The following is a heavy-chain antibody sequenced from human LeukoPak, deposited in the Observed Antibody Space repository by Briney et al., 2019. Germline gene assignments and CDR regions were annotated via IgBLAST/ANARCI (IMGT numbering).Heavy chain of an antibody. J-gene: IGHJ6*03. CDR3: ARGHYYGSGTYYYMDV. Sequence: GGSLRLSCAASGFTFSSYAMHWVRQAPGKGLEWVAVISYDGSNKYYADSVKGRFTISRDNSKNTLYLQMNSLRAEDTAVYYCARGHYYGSGTYYYMDVWGKGTTVTVSS. D-gene: IGHD3-10*01. CDR1: GFTFSSYA. V-gene: IGHV3-30*04. CDR2: ISYDGSNK.